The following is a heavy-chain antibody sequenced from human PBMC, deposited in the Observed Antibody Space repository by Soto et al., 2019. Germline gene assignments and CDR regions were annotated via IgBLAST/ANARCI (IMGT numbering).Heavy chain of an antibody. V-gene: IGHV3-11*01. CDR1: GFTFSDYY. Sequence: PGGSLRLSCAASGFTFSDYYMSWIRQAPGKGLEWVSYISSSGSTIYYADSVKGRFTTSRDNAKNSLYLQMNSLRAEDTAVYYCQTTGSHYYYYYMDVWGKGTTVTVSS. J-gene: IGHJ6*03. CDR2: ISSSGSTI. CDR3: QTTGSHYYYYYMDV. D-gene: IGHD4-17*01.